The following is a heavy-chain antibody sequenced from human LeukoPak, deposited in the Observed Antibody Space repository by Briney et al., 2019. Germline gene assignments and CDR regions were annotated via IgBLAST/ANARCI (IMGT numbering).Heavy chain of an antibody. CDR2: IYTSAST. CDR3: ARGVGGIAAAGTKFRITTHYMDV. V-gene: IGHV4-61*02. J-gene: IGHJ6*03. CDR1: GGSISSGSYY. D-gene: IGHD6-13*01. Sequence: TSETLSLTCTVSGGSISSGSYYWSWLRQPAGKGLEWIGRIYTSASTNYNPSLKSRVTISVDTSKNQFSLKLRSVTAADTAVYYCARGVGGIAAAGTKFRITTHYMDVWGKGTTVTVSS.